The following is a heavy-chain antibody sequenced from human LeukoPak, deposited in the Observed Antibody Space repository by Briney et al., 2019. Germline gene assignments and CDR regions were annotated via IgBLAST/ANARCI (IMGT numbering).Heavy chain of an antibody. D-gene: IGHD3-22*01. CDR3: ARGNYYHDSSGHHYYFDY. Sequence: GGSLRLSCTVSGFTFSRNWMSWVRQAPGKGLEWVANIKQDGSEKYYMDSVKGRFTISRDNVKNSLYLQMNSLRAEDTAVYYCARGNYYHDSSGHHYYFDYWGQGTLVTVSS. CDR2: IKQDGSEK. J-gene: IGHJ4*02. V-gene: IGHV3-7*03. CDR1: GFTFSRNW.